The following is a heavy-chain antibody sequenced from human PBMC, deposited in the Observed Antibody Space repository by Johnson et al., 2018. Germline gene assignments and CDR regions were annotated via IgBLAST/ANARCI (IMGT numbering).Heavy chain of an antibody. J-gene: IGHJ6*02. CDR1: GFTFSSYG. Sequence: QVQLVESGGGVVQPGRSLRLSCAASGFTFSSYGMHWVRQAPGKGLEWVAVISYDGSNKYYADSVKGRFTISRDNSKNTLYLQMNSLRAEATAVYYWEKDAIQLWSRPSYYYYYGMDVWGQGTTVTVSS. V-gene: IGHV3-30*18. CDR2: ISYDGSNK. D-gene: IGHD5-18*01. CDR3: EKDAIQLWSRPSYYYYYGMDV.